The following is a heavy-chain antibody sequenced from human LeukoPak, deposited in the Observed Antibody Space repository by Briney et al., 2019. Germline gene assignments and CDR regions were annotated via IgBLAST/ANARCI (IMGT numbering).Heavy chain of an antibody. CDR1: GDSVSSNSAA. V-gene: IGHV6-1*01. CDR3: AGGSPREGVIVTGYFDY. CDR2: TYYRSKWYN. D-gene: IGHD3-16*02. Sequence: SQTLSLTCAISGDSVSSNSAAWNWIRQSPSRGLEWLGRTYYRSKWYNDYAVSVKSRITINPDTSKNQFSLQLNSVTPEDTAVYYCAGGSPREGVIVTGYFDYWGQGTLVTVSS. J-gene: IGHJ4*02.